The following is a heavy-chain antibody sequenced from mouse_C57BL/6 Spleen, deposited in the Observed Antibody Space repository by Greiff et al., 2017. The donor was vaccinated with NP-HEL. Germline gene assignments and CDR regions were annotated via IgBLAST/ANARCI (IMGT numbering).Heavy chain of an antibody. CDR2: ISNGGGST. J-gene: IGHJ4*01. CDR1: GFTFSDYY. CDR3: ARPYYGSSYDYAMDY. V-gene: IGHV5-12*01. Sequence: EVKLVESGGGLVQPGGSLKLSCAASGFTFSDYYMYWVRQTPEKRLEWVAYISNGGGSTYYPDTVKGRFTISRDNAKNTLYLQMSRLKSEDTAMYYCARPYYGSSYDYAMDYWGQGTSVTVSS. D-gene: IGHD1-1*01.